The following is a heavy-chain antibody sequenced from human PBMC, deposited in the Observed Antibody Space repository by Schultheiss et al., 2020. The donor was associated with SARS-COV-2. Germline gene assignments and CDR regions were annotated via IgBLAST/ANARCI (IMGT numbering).Heavy chain of an antibody. CDR3: ARGSGYYRY. Sequence: ASVKVSCKASGYTFTSYDINWVRQATGQGLEWMGWISAYNGNTNYAQKLQGRVTMTRNTSISTAYMELSSLRSEDTAVYYCARGSGYYRYWGQGTLVTVSS. D-gene: IGHD3-22*01. J-gene: IGHJ4*02. CDR1: GYTFTSYD. V-gene: IGHV1-8*01. CDR2: ISAYNGNT.